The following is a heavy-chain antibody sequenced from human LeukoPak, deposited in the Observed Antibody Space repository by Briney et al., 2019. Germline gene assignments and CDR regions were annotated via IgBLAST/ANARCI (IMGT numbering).Heavy chain of an antibody. CDR3: ARENARLGDYAGWFDP. D-gene: IGHD4-17*01. CDR2: ILYDGNNK. CDR1: GFTFSNYV. V-gene: IGHV3-30-3*01. J-gene: IGHJ5*02. Sequence: PGGSLRLSCAASGFTFSNYVMHWVRQAPGKGLEWVAVILYDGNNKSYADSVKGRFTISRDNSKNTLYLQMNSLRTEDTALYYCARENARLGDYAGWFDPWGQGTLVTVSS.